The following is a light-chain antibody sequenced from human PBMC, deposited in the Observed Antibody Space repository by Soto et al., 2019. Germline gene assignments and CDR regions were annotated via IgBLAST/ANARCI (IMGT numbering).Light chain of an antibody. Sequence: VLTQPPSVSGAPGQRVTISCTGRSSNIGAGYDVHWYQQLPGTAPKLLIYGNTNRPSGVPDRFSGSKSGTSASLAITGLQAEDEAHYYCQSYDSSLSAPYVFGTGTKVTVL. J-gene: IGLJ1*01. CDR3: QSYDSSLSAPYV. V-gene: IGLV1-40*01. CDR1: SSNIGAGYD. CDR2: GNT.